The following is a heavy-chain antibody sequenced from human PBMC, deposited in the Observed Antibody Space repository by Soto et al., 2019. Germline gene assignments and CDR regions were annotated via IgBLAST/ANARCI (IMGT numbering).Heavy chain of an antibody. CDR2: ISAYNGNT. Sequence: ASVKVSCKASGYTFTSYGISWVRQAPGQGLEWMGWISAYNGNTNYAQKLQGRVTMTTDTSTSTAYMELRSLRSDDTAVYYCARDFYCSSTSCYAIPPYYFDYWGQGTLVTVSS. CDR3: ARDFYCSSTSCYAIPPYYFDY. J-gene: IGHJ4*02. V-gene: IGHV1-18*01. CDR1: GYTFTSYG. D-gene: IGHD2-2*01.